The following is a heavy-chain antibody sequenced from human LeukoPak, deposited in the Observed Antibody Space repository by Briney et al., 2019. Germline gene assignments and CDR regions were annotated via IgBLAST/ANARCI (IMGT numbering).Heavy chain of an antibody. Sequence: AAVKVSCKASGYTFTLYGISWVRQAPGQGVEWMGWISAYNGATNYAQKLQDRVTMTTDTSTSTAYMELRSLRSDDTAVYYCARGEAYSNYENYWGQGTLVTVSS. CDR1: GYTFTLYG. CDR2: ISAYNGAT. CDR3: ARGEAYSNYENY. V-gene: IGHV1-18*01. D-gene: IGHD4-11*01. J-gene: IGHJ4*02.